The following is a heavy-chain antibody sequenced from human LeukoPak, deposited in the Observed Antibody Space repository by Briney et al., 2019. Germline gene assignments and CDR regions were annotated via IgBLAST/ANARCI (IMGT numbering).Heavy chain of an antibody. CDR3: AREVNNGWYD. J-gene: IGHJ4*02. Sequence: GGSLRLSCAASGFTVSRNYLGWVRQPPGKGLEWVSITYSGGTTYYGDSVKGRFTISRDNSKNTLYLQMNGLRAEDTAVYYCAREVNNGWYDWGQGTLVTVSS. D-gene: IGHD6-19*01. CDR2: TYSGGTT. CDR1: GFTVSRNY. V-gene: IGHV3-53*01.